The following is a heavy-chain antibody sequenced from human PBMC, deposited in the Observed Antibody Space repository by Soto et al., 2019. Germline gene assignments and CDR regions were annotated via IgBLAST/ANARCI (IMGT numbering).Heavy chain of an antibody. CDR2: ISYDGSNK. J-gene: IGHJ6*03. V-gene: IGHV3-30*18. Sequence: GGSLRLSCAAPGFTFSSYGMHWVRQAPGKGLEWVAVISYDGSNKYYADSVKGRFTISRDNSKNTLYLQMNSLRAEDTAVYYCAKKRSSTMVRGVIAYSGYMDVWGKGTTVTVSS. CDR1: GFTFSSYG. CDR3: AKKRSSTMVRGVIAYSGYMDV. D-gene: IGHD3-10*01.